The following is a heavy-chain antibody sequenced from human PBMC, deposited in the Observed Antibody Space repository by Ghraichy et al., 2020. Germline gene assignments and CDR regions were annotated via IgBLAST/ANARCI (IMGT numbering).Heavy chain of an antibody. CDR2: IYYSGRT. D-gene: IGHD2-15*01. CDR1: DGSINSYY. J-gene: IGHJ4*02. CDR3: ARAGDCSGGSCYSCDY. V-gene: IGHV4-59*01. Sequence: SETLSLTCIVSDGSINSYYWNWIRQSPGKGLEWIGYIYYSGRTSYNPSLKSRVTMSVDTSKNQFSLKLTSVTAADTAVYYCARAGDCSGGSCYSCDYWGQGILVTGSS.